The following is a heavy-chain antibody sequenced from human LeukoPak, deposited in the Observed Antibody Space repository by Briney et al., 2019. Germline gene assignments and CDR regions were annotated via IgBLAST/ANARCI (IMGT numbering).Heavy chain of an antibody. Sequence: GGSLRLSCAASVFTLNDYYMSWLRQAPGKGLEWVSDIGSSDNRISYADSVKGRFTISRDIAKNSLYLQVNSLRAEDTAVYYCAREIVAGTFDSWGQGTLVTVSS. J-gene: IGHJ4*02. CDR2: IGSSDNRI. D-gene: IGHD6-19*01. CDR3: AREIVAGTFDS. CDR1: VFTLNDYY. V-gene: IGHV3-11*01.